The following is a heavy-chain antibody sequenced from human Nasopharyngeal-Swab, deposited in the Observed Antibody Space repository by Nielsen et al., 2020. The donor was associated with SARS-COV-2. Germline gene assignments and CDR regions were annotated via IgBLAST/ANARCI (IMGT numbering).Heavy chain of an antibody. CDR1: GFTFSSYS. V-gene: IGHV3-72*01. J-gene: IGHJ4*02. Sequence: GEALKISCAASGFTFSSYSMNWVRQAPGKGLEWVGRSRNEAHSFTTEYAASVKGRFTISRDDSENSLYLQMNSLKIEDTAVYYCVRADISGYFDYWGQGTLVTVSS. D-gene: IGHD3-22*01. CDR3: VRADISGYFDY. CDR2: SRNEAHSFTT.